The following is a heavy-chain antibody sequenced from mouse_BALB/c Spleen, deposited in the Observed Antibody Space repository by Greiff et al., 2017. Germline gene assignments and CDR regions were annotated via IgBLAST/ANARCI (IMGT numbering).Heavy chain of an antibody. CDR2: ISYDGSN. CDR3: ARDGYGSSPPYAMDY. D-gene: IGHD1-1*01. CDR1: GYSITSGYY. V-gene: IGHV3-6*02. J-gene: IGHJ4*01. Sequence: EVKLVESGPGLVKPSQSLSLTCSVTGYSITSGYYWNWIRQFPGNKLEWMGYISYDGSNNYNPSLKNRISITRDTSKNQFFLKLNSVTTEDTATYYCARDGYGSSPPYAMDYWGQGTSVTVSS.